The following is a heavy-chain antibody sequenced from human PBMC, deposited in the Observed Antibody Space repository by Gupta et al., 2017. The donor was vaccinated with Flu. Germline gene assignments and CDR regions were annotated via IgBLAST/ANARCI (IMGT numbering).Heavy chain of an antibody. D-gene: IGHD1-1*01. CDR1: GFTFSSYG. J-gene: IGHJ6*02. CDR2: IGYDGSDK. V-gene: IGHV3-33*01. CDR3: AREGTVDYYYYYGMDV. Sequence: QVQLVESGGGVVQPGRSLTLSCAASGFTFSSYGMQWVRQAPGKGLEWVAIIGYDGSDKYYADSVKGRFTISRDNSKSTLYLQMTSLRAEDAAVYYCAREGTVDYYYYYGMDVWGQGTTVTVSS.